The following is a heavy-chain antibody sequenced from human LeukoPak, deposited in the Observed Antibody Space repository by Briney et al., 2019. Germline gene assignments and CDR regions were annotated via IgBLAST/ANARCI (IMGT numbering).Heavy chain of an antibody. CDR1: GFTFTGYY. D-gene: IGHD1-7*01. CDR2: INPHSGGT. CDR3: VREGNELLSKNFDF. Sequence: ASVKVSCKASGFTFTGYYIHWVRQAPGQGLEWMGYINPHSGGTSTPQNFQGRVTMTTDTSIGAAYMELSSLISDDTAIYYCVREGNELLSKNFDFWGQGTLVTVSS. J-gene: IGHJ4*02. V-gene: IGHV1-2*02.